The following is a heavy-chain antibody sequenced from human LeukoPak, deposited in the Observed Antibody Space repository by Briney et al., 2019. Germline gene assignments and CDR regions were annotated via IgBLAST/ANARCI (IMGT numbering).Heavy chain of an antibody. J-gene: IGHJ4*02. V-gene: IGHV3-23*01. CDR3: AKPTSSLAAAGFDC. D-gene: IGHD6-13*01. CDR2: ISSSGGST. Sequence: PGGSLRLSYAASGFTFSNYAMSWVRQAPPKGLEWVSSISSSGGSTFYADSVKGRFTISRDKSKNTLHLQMNSLNAEDTAVYYCAKPTSSLAAAGFDCWGQGTLVSVSS. CDR1: GFTFSNYA.